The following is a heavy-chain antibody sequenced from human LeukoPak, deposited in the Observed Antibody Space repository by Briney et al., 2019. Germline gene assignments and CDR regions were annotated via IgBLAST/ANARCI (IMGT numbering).Heavy chain of an antibody. D-gene: IGHD3-10*01. CDR2: TYYRSKWYN. J-gene: IGHJ5*02. V-gene: IGHV6-1*01. CDR1: GDSASSNSAA. Sequence: SQTLSLTCAISGDSASSNSAAWNWIRQSPSRGLEWLGRTYYRSKWYNDYAVSVKSRITINPDTSKNQFSLQMNSVTPEDTAVYYCARENLVWFGELFAHGRFDPWGQGTLVTVSS. CDR3: ARENLVWFGELFAHGRFDP.